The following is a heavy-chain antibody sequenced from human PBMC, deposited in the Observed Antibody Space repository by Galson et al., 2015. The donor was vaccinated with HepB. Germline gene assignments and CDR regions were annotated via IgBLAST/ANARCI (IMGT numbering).Heavy chain of an antibody. D-gene: IGHD5-12*01. J-gene: IGHJ6*02. V-gene: IGHV1-69*13. Sequence: SVKVSCKASGGTFSSYAISWVRQAPGQGLEWMGGIIPIFGTANYAQKFQGRVTITADESTSTAYMELSSLRSEDTAVYYCARVPTYSGYDFGLSYYGMDVWGQGTTVTVSS. CDR2: IIPIFGTA. CDR1: GGTFSSYA. CDR3: ARVPTYSGYDFGLSYYGMDV.